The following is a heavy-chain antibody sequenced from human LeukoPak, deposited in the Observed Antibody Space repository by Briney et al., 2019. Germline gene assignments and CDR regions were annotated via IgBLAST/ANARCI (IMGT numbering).Heavy chain of an antibody. J-gene: IGHJ3*02. CDR1: KFTFSTYT. D-gene: IGHD1-26*01. V-gene: IGHV3-21*01. CDR3: ARDALCATELSQDVFDI. Sequence: GGSLRLSCAASKFTFSTYTMNWVRQAPGKGLEWVSSISSSSNYIYYADSVKGRFTISRDNAKNSLYLQMNSLRAEDTAVYFCARDALCATELSQDVFDIWGQGTMVTVSS. CDR2: ISSSSNYI.